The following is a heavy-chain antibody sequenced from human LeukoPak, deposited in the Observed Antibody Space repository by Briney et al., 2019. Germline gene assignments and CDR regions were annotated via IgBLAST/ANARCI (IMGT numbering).Heavy chain of an antibody. J-gene: IGHJ1*01. Sequence: PGGSLRLSCAASGFTFSSYGMHWVRQAPGKGLEWVAVISYDGSNKYYADSVKGRFTISRDNSKNTLYLQMNSLRAEDTAVYYCAKDRRGVVVVAASAFFQHWGQGTLVTVSS. CDR3: AKDRRGVVVVAASAFFQH. CDR1: GFTFSSYG. D-gene: IGHD2-15*01. CDR2: ISYDGSNK. V-gene: IGHV3-30*18.